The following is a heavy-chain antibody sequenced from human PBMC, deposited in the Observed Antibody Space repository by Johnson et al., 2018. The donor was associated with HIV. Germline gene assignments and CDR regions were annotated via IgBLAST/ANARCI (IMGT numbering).Heavy chain of an antibody. CDR2: IGTAGDA. D-gene: IGHD1-26*01. CDR3: ARSLGVVGAIGKGAFDI. Sequence: MLLVESGGGVVQPGRSLRLSCAASGFTFSSYGMHWVRQATGKGLEWVSAIGTAGDAYYPGSVKGRFTISRDNSKNTLYLQMNSLRAEDTAVYYCARSLGVVGAIGKGAFDIWGQGTMVTVSS. J-gene: IGHJ3*02. CDR1: GFTFSSYG. V-gene: IGHV3-13*01.